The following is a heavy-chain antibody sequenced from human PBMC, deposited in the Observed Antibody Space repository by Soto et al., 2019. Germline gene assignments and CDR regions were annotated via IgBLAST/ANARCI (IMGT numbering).Heavy chain of an antibody. J-gene: IGHJ1*01. D-gene: IGHD2-21*02. CDR1: GFTFSSYG. CDR3: TCYGCDSGRYKYFQY. V-gene: IGHV3-23*01. CDR2: ISGSSDA. Sequence: GGSLRLSCAASGFTFSSYGMSWVRQAPGKGLEWVPAISGSSDAYYPDSVKGRFTISRDNSRSTLYLQMNSLRAEDTAVYYCTCYGCDSGRYKYFQYWGKGSLVPVSS.